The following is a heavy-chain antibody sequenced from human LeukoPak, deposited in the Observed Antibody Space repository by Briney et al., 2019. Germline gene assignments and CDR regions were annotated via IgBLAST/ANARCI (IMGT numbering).Heavy chain of an antibody. CDR3: ARVGGSGWFDY. Sequence: SETLSLTCTVSGASVSSGLYYWSWIRQSPGTGLEWIGRIYYSGSTDCNTSLKSRVTISVDTSKNQFSLKLNSVTAADTAVYFCARVGGSGWFDYWGQGTLVAASS. J-gene: IGHJ4*02. V-gene: IGHV4-61*01. CDR2: IYYSGST. D-gene: IGHD6-19*01. CDR1: GASVSSGLYY.